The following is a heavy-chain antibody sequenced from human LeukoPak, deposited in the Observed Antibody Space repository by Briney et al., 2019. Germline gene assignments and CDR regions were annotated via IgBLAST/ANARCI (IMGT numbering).Heavy chain of an antibody. Sequence: GASVKVSCKASGYTLTSYYMHWVRQAPGQGLEWMGVINPSGGSTIYAQKFQGRVTMTRDTSTSTVYMELSSLRSEDTAVYYCAKEGIGAFDIWGQGTMVTVSS. CDR1: GYTLTSYY. D-gene: IGHD6-13*01. CDR2: INPSGGST. J-gene: IGHJ3*02. V-gene: IGHV1-46*01. CDR3: AKEGIGAFDI.